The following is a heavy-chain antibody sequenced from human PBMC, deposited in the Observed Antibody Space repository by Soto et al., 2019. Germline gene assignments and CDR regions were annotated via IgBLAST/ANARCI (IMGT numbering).Heavy chain of an antibody. CDR2: ISYDGTNK. CDR3: AKVAGGLGYFDL. CDR1: GFSFSISP. D-gene: IGHD3-16*01. J-gene: IGHJ2*01. V-gene: IGHV3-30-3*01. Sequence: GGSLRLSCAASGFSFSISPMHWVRQAPGKGPEWVALISYDGTNKFYADSVKGRFTISRDNSKSTLYLQVDSLRPEDAAVYYCAKVAGGLGYFDLWGRGTLVTVSS.